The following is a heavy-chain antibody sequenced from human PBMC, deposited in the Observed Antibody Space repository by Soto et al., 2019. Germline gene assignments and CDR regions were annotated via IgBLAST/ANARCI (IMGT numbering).Heavy chain of an antibody. CDR2: VFYSGDT. CDR3: ARQGRNTKIVLLRHYATDF. Sequence: PSETLSLTCIVSIGSISSNSYFWAWIRQPPGKGLEWIGAVFYSGDTYYSESLKSRVTMSVDTSKNQFSLKLNSVTAADTAVYYCARQGRNTKIVLLRHYATDFWGQGTAVTVSS. D-gene: IGHD3-22*01. V-gene: IGHV4-39*01. CDR1: IGSISSNSYF. J-gene: IGHJ6*02.